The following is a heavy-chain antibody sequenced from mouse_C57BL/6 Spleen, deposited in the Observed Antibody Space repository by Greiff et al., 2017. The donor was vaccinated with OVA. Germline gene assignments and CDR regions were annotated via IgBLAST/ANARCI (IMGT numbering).Heavy chain of an antibody. CDR3: ASPSDGYYWYFDG. D-gene: IGHD2-3*01. CDR1: GYSITSGYY. CDR2: ISYDGSN. V-gene: IGHV3-6*01. J-gene: IGHJ1*03. Sequence: EVQLQESGPGLVKPSQSLSLTCSVTGYSITSGYYWNWIRQFPGNKLEWMGYISYDGSNNYNPSLKNRISLTRAPSKNQFFLKLNSVTTEDTATYYCASPSDGYYWYFDGWGTGTTVTVSS.